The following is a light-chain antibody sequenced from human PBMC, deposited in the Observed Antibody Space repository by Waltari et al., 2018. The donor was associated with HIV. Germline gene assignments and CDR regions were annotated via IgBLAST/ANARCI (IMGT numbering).Light chain of an antibody. Sequence: QSVLTQPPSVSGAPGQRVTISCPGRSSNIGAGYDVHWYQQLPGTAPKLLIYANINRPSGVPDRFSGSKSGSSASLAITGLQAEDEAHYYCQSFDSSLTTSGVIFGGGTKLTVL. CDR2: ANI. V-gene: IGLV1-40*01. J-gene: IGLJ2*01. CDR1: SSNIGAGYD. CDR3: QSFDSSLTTSGVI.